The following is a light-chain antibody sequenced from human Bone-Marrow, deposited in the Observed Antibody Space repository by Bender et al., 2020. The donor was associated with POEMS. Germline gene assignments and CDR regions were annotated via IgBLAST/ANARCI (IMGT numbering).Light chain of an antibody. Sequence: QSALTQPASVSGSPGQSITISCTGASSDVGHYNLVSWYQQHPGKAPKLLIYGYNNRPSGVPDRFSGSKSGTSASLAITGLQAEDEGDYYCQSYDNSLGVCVFGGGTKLTVL. CDR2: GYN. CDR1: SSDVGHYNL. V-gene: IGLV2-14*02. J-gene: IGLJ3*02. CDR3: QSYDNSLGVCV.